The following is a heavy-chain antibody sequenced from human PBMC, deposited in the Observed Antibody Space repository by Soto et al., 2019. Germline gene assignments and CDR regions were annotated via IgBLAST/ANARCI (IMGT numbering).Heavy chain of an antibody. J-gene: IGHJ3*02. CDR2: IYYDGSNE. D-gene: IGHD2-15*01. CDR3: ARVDVVVAADAFDI. Sequence: QVQLVESGGGVAQPGRSLRLSCAASEFTFSNFGMHWVRQAPGKGLEWVAAIYYDGSNEYYADSVKGRFTISRDNSKNTLYLQMNSLRAEDTAVYYCARVDVVVAADAFDIWGQGTMVTVSS. CDR1: EFTFSNFG. V-gene: IGHV3-33*01.